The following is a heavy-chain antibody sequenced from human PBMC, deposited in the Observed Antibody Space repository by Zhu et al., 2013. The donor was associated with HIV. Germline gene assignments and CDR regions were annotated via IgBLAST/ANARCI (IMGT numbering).Heavy chain of an antibody. V-gene: IGHV4-39*07. CDR3: VRCQVVVPTTTYTSRRHGNYYFDN. Sequence: QVQLRESGPGLVKPSETLSLTCNVSGASIRSTSYYWGWVRQSPEKGLEWIGSIYYTGSLYYNPSLESRVTISIDTSKDQFSLTLGSVTAADTAVYFCVRCQVVVPTTTYTSRRHGNYYFDNWGQGALVSVSS. J-gene: IGHJ4*02. CDR2: IYYTGSL. CDR1: GASIRSTSYY. D-gene: IGHD2-2*01.